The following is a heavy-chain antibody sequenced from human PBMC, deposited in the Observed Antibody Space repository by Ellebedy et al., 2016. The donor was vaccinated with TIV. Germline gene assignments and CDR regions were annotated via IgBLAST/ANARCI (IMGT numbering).Heavy chain of an antibody. CDR3: ARDLLGVGATPADGFDY. D-gene: IGHD1-26*01. CDR2: INPSGGST. CDR1: GYTFTSYY. V-gene: IGHV1-46*01. Sequence: AASVKVSCKASGYTFTSYYMHWVRQAPGQGLEWMGIINPSGGSTSYAQKFQGSVTMTRDTSTSTVYMELSSLRSEDTAVYYCARDLLGVGATPADGFDYWGQGTLVTVSS. J-gene: IGHJ4*02.